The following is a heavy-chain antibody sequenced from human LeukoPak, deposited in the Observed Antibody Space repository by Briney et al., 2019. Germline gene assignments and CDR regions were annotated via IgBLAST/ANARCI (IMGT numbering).Heavy chain of an antibody. CDR2: ISSSSTNI. Sequence: PGGSLRLSCAASTFTFSDYSMNWVRQAPGKGLEWVSSISSSSTNIFYADSVRGRFTISRDNAKKSLYLQMNSLRAEDTAVYYCAGNYFDGPFDYWGQGTLVTVSS. V-gene: IGHV3-21*04. J-gene: IGHJ4*02. D-gene: IGHD3-9*01. CDR3: AGNYFDGPFDY. CDR1: TFTFSDYS.